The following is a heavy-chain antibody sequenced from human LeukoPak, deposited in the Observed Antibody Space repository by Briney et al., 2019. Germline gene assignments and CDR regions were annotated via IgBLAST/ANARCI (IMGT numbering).Heavy chain of an antibody. J-gene: IGHJ4*02. CDR3: ARDPNWNDSN. CDR1: GGSSSGYY. V-gene: IGHV4-34*01. D-gene: IGHD1-20*01. Sequence: SETLSLTCAVYGGSSSGYYWSWIRQPPGKGLEWIGEINHSGSTNYNPSLKSRVTISVDTSKNQFSLKLSSVTAADTAVYYCARDPNWNDSNRGQETLVTVSS. CDR2: INHSGST.